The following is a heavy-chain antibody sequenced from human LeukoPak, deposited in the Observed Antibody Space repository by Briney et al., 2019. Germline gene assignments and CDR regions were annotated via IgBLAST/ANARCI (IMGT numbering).Heavy chain of an antibody. D-gene: IGHD6-13*01. V-gene: IGHV3-7*01. CDR3: ARDVSIAAAGTGWFDP. Sequence: AGGSLRLSSAASGFTFSSYWTSWVRQAPGKGLEWVANIKQEGSEKYYVDSLKGRFTISRDNATNSLYLQMNSLRAEDTAVYYCARDVSIAAAGTGWFDPWGQGTLVTVSS. J-gene: IGHJ5*02. CDR1: GFTFSSYW. CDR2: IKQEGSEK.